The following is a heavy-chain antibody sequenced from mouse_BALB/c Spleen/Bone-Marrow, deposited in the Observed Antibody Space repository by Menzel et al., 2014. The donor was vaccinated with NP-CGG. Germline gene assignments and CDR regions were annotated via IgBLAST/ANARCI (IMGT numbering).Heavy chain of an antibody. J-gene: IGHJ1*01. CDR1: GYTFTSYW. CDR3: TRGDYDWYFDV. V-gene: IGHV1S127*01. CDR2: IDPSDSYT. Sequence: LVESGAELVKPGASVKMSCKASGYTFTSYWMHWVKQRPGQGLEWIGVIDPSDSYTSYNQKFKGKATLTVDTSPSTAYMQLSSLTSEDSAVYYCTRGDYDWYFDVWGAGTTVTVSS. D-gene: IGHD2-4*01.